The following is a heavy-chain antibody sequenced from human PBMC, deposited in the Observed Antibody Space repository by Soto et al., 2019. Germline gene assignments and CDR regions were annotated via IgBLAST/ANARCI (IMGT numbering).Heavy chain of an antibody. CDR2: IYYSGST. D-gene: IGHD4-17*01. J-gene: IGHJ5*02. CDR1: GGSVSSSSYY. Sequence: SETLSLTCSVSGGSVSSSSYYWGWIRQPPGKGLEWIGNIYYSGSTYYNPSLKSRVTISVDTSKNQFSLKLSSVTAADTAVYYCARETYGDYVDYFDPWGQGIQVTVSS. CDR3: ARETYGDYVDYFDP. V-gene: IGHV4-39*01.